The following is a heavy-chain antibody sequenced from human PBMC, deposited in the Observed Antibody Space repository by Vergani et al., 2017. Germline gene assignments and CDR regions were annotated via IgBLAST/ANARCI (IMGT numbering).Heavy chain of an antibody. CDR2: INSDGSST. Sequence: EVQLVESGGGLVQPGGSLRLSCAASGFTFSSYWMHWVRQAPGKGLVWVSRINSDGSSTSYADSVKGRFTISRDNAKNTLYLQMNSLRAEDTAVYYCARAGGTGFPYSSGWYNYYYGMDVWGQGTTVTVSS. V-gene: IGHV3-74*01. J-gene: IGHJ6*02. CDR3: ARAGGTGFPYSSGWYNYYYGMDV. CDR1: GFTFSSYW. D-gene: IGHD6-19*01.